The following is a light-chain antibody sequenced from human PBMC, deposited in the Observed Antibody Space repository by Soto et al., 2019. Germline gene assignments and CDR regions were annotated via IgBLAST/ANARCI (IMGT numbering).Light chain of an antibody. CDR1: NIGSKS. V-gene: IGLV3-21*04. J-gene: IGLJ1*01. Sequence: SYELTQLPSVSVAPGKTARITCGGNNIGSKSVHWYQQKPCQAPVLVIYYDSDRPSGIPERFSGSNSGNTATLTISRVEAGYEADYYCQVWDSSSDHYVFGTGTKLTVL. CDR3: QVWDSSSDHYV. CDR2: YDS.